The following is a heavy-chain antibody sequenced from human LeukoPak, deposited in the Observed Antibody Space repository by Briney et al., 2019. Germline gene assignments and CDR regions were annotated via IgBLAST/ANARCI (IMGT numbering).Heavy chain of an antibody. CDR3: AREEVLGWGFDY. D-gene: IGHD7-27*01. CDR1: GYSISSGYY. V-gene: IGHV4-38-2*02. J-gene: IGHJ4*02. Sequence: PSETLSLTCTVSGYSISSGYYWGWLRQPPGKGLEWIGSISHSGSTYYNPSLKSRVTISVDTSKNQFSLKLSSVTAADTAVYYCAREEVLGWGFDYWGQGTLVTVSS. CDR2: ISHSGST.